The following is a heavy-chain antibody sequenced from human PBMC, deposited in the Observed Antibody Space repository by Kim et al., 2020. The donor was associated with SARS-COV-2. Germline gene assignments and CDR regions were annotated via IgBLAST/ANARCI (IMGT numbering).Heavy chain of an antibody. V-gene: IGHV3-23*01. D-gene: IGHD3-22*01. CDR3: AKDHDSSGYYFAVYYYGMDV. J-gene: IGHJ6*02. CDR1: GFTFSSYA. CDR2: ISGSGGST. Sequence: GGSLRLSCAASGFTFSSYAMSWVRQAPGKGLEWVSAISGSGGSTYYADSVKGRFTISRDNSKNTLYLQMNSLRAEDTAVYYCAKDHDSSGYYFAVYYYGMDVWGQGTTVTVSS.